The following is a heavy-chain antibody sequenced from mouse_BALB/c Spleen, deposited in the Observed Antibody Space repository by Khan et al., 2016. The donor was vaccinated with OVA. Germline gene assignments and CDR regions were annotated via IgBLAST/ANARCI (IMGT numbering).Heavy chain of an antibody. D-gene: IGHD1-1*01. J-gene: IGHJ1*01. CDR2: IRYSGTT. V-gene: IGHV3-2*02. Sequence: VQLQESGPGLVKPSQSLSLPCTVSCSSISSGYAWNWIRQFPGNKLEWMGYIRYSGTTTYNPSLKSRISITRDTSKNQFFLQLNSVTTEDTATYYCARNNNWYFDVWGAGTTVTVSS. CDR3: ARNNNWYFDV. CDR1: CSSISSGYA.